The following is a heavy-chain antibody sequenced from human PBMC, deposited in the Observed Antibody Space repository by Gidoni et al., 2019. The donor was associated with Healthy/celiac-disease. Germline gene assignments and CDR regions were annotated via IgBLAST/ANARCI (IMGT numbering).Heavy chain of an antibody. CDR2: ICYDGSNK. CDR1: GFTFSSSG. Sequence: QVQLVESGGGVVQPGRSLRLSCAASGFTFSSSGMHGVRQAPGKGLEWVSVICYDGSNKYYADSVKGRFTISRDKSKNTLYLQMNSLRAEDTAVYYCARDGSSGLFDYWGQGTLVTVSS. CDR3: ARDGSSGLFDY. V-gene: IGHV3-33*01. J-gene: IGHJ4*02. D-gene: IGHD6-19*01.